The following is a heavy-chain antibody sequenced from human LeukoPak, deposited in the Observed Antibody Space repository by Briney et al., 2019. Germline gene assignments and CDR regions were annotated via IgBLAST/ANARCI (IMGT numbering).Heavy chain of an antibody. Sequence: GGSLRLSCAASGFTFSSYGMHWVRQAPGKGLEWVAVILNDGSQEKYADSVKGRFTISRDNSKNTLFLQMNSLRAEDTAVYYCARDDALGDNALDIWGQGTMVTFSS. D-gene: IGHD3-10*01. V-gene: IGHV3-33*01. CDR3: ARDDALGDNALDI. J-gene: IGHJ3*02. CDR1: GFTFSSYG. CDR2: ILNDGSQE.